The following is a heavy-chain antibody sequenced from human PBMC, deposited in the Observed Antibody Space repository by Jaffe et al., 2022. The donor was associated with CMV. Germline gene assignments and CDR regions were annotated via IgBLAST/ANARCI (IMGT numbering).Heavy chain of an antibody. J-gene: IGHJ4*02. V-gene: IGHV4-39*01. Sequence: QLQLQESGPGLVKPSETLSLTCTVSGGSISSSSYYWGWIRQPPGKGLEWIGSIYYSGSTYYNPSLKSRVTISVDTSKNQFSLKLSSVTAADTAVYYCAGGPSYGQQVFDYWGQGTLVTVSS. CDR2: IYYSGST. CDR3: AGGPSYGQQVFDY. D-gene: IGHD5-18*01. CDR1: GGSISSSSYY.